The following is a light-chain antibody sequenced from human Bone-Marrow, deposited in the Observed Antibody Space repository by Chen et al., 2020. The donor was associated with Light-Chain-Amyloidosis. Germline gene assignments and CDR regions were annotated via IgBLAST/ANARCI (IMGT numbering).Light chain of an antibody. CDR1: QSVSTN. Sequence: ELVMRQSPATLSVSPGERATLSCRASQSVSTNFAWYQQKPGQAPRLLIYGASARPTGIPAGFSGSGSGTDFTLTSSSLQSEDSAVYYCQQRSSWRTFGGGTRVEIK. V-gene: IGKV3-15*01. CDR2: GAS. CDR3: QQRSSWRT. J-gene: IGKJ4*01.